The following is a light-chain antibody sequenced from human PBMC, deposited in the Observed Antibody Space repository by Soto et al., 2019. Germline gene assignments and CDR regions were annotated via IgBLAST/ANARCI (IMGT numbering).Light chain of an antibody. J-gene: IGKJ4*01. CDR3: IQALQAPFA. Sequence: DVVMTQSPLSLPVTPGEPASISCRSSQSLLHSSGRYHLDWYLQKPGQSPQLLIYLGSHRASAVTDRFSGSGSWTDVTLTISRVEAEDVGIYYCIQALQAPFAFGGGTRVEIK. V-gene: IGKV2-28*01. CDR1: QSLLHSSGRYH. CDR2: LGS.